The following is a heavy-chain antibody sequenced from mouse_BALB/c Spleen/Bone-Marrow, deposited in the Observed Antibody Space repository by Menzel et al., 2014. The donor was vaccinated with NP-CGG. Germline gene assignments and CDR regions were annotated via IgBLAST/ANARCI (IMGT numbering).Heavy chain of an antibody. V-gene: IGHV5-9-2*01. Sequence: EVQLVESGGGLVKSGGSLKLSCAASGFSFNSYGMSWVRQTPEKRLEWVATISGGGSYTFYPDSVKGRFTISRDNAMNNLYLQLSSLRSEDTALYYCARHAYYDQTEVSFVYWGQGTLVTVSA. CDR3: ARHAYYDQTEVSFVY. J-gene: IGHJ3*01. CDR2: ISGGGSYT. D-gene: IGHD2-4*01. CDR1: GFSFNSYG.